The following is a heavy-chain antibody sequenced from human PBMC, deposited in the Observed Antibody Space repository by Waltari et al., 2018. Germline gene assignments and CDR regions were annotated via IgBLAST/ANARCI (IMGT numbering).Heavy chain of an antibody. V-gene: IGHV1-2*02. D-gene: IGHD3-22*01. J-gene: IGHJ2*01. CDR1: GYTFTGYY. CDR2: INPNSGGT. Sequence: QVQLVQSGAEVKKPGASVKVSCKASGYTFTGYYMHWVRQAPGQGLEWRGGINPNSGGTNYAQKFKGRVTMTRDTSISTAYMELSRLRSDDTAVYYCATRYDSSGYYYENWYFDLWGRGTLVTVSS. CDR3: ATRYDSSGYYYENWYFDL.